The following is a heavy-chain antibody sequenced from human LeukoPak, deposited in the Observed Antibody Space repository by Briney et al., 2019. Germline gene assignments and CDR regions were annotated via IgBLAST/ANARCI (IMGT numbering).Heavy chain of an antibody. CDR1: GFTFSSYG. CDR3: TTEKLMGYFDSRGYLGDY. D-gene: IGHD3-22*01. Sequence: GGSLRLSCAASGFTFSSYGMSWVRQAPGKGLEWVSGISGSGSDGSTYYADSVRGRFTISRDNSKNTLYLQMNSLRAEDTAVYYCTTEKLMGYFDSRGYLGDYWGQGTLVTVSS. CDR2: ISGSGSDGST. V-gene: IGHV3-23*01. J-gene: IGHJ4*02.